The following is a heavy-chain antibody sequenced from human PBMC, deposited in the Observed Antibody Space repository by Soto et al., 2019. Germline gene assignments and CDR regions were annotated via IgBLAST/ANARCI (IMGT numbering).Heavy chain of an antibody. D-gene: IGHD3-16*01. CDR2: IYYSGST. CDR3: ARRYGGNFDY. V-gene: IGHV4-59*01. J-gene: IGHJ4*02. CDR1: GGSISTYY. Sequence: KPSETLSLTCTVSGGSISTYYWSWIRQPPGKGLEWIGYIYYSGSTNYNPSLKSRVTISVDTSKNQFSLKLSSVTAADTAVYYCARRYGGNFDYWGQGTLVTVSS.